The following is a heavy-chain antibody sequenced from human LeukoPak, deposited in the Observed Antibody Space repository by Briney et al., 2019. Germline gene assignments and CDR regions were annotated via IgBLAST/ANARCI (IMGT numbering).Heavy chain of an antibody. CDR2: IKQDGNEK. V-gene: IGHV3-7*04. CDR1: GFTFDTYW. J-gene: IGHJ4*02. CDR3: ARHSPLWGY. Sequence: GGSLRLSCAASGFTFDTYWMTWVRQAPGKGLEWVASIKQDGNEKYYVDSVKGRFTISRDNTKSSLYLQMNSLRAEDTALYHCARHSPLWGYWGQGTLVTVSS. D-gene: IGHD7-27*01.